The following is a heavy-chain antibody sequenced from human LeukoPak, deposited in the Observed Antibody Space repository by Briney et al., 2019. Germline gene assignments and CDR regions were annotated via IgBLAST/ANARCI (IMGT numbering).Heavy chain of an antibody. CDR2: IKQEGSEK. CDR1: GFTFSSYW. J-gene: IGHJ4*02. CDR3: ARDHDSLTGSNPYYFDY. Sequence: GGSVRLSCAASGFTFSSYWMSWVRHAPGKGREGVANIKQEGSEKYYVDSVKGRFTISRDHAKHSLSLKMQRLRAEDRAVYFCARDHDSLTGSNPYYFDYWDQGTLVTVSS. D-gene: IGHD3-9*01. V-gene: IGHV3-7*01.